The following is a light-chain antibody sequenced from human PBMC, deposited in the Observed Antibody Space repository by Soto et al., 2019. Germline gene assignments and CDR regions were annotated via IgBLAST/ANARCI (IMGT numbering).Light chain of an antibody. Sequence: QSVLTQPPSASGTPGQRVTISCSGSSSNIGSNTVNWCQQLPGTAPKLLISSNNQRPSGVPDRFSGSKSGTSASLAISGLQYEDEADYYCAAWADSLNGLYVFGTGTKLTVL. CDR2: SNN. CDR1: SSNIGSNT. J-gene: IGLJ1*01. CDR3: AAWADSLNGLYV. V-gene: IGLV1-44*01.